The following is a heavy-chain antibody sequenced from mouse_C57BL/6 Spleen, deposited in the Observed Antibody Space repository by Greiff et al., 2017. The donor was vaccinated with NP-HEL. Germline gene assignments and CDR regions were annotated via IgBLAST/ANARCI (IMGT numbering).Heavy chain of an antibody. J-gene: IGHJ3*01. CDR2: IYPGDGDT. Sequence: QVQLQQSGPELVKPGASVKISCKASGYAFSSSWMNWVKQRPGKGLEWIGRIYPGDGDTNYNGKFKGKATLTADKSSSTAYMQLSSLTSEDSAVYLWARERADGYFFAYWGQGTLVTVSA. D-gene: IGHD2-3*01. V-gene: IGHV1-82*01. CDR3: ARERADGYFFAY. CDR1: GYAFSSSW.